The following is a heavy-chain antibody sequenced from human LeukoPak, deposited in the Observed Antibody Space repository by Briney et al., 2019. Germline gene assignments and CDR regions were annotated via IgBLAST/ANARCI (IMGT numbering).Heavy chain of an antibody. D-gene: IGHD1-26*01. J-gene: IGHJ5*02. Sequence: GRSLRLSCAASGFTFSGSAIHWVRQSSGKGLEWVGQIDKKDKGYATATAYAASVKGRFTISGDDSINTAYLQMKSLKTEDTALYYCTRDSGTYNWFDPWGQGTLVTVSS. CDR1: GFTFSGSA. V-gene: IGHV3-73*01. CDR2: IDKKDKGYATAT. CDR3: TRDSGTYNWFDP.